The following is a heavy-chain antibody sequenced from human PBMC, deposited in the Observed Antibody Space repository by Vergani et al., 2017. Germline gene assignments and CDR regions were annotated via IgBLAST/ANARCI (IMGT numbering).Heavy chain of an antibody. J-gene: IGHJ4*02. CDR3: ARGSLMVGGVLDY. CDR1: GYTFTGYY. D-gene: IGHD3-10*01. CDR2: INPNSGGT. Sequence: QVQLVQSGAEVKKPGASVKVSCKASGYTFTGYYMHWVRQAPGQGLEWMGRINPNSGGTNYAQKFQGRVTMTRDTSISTAYMELRRLRADDTAVYYCARGSLMVGGVLDYWGQGTLVTVSS. V-gene: IGHV1-2*06.